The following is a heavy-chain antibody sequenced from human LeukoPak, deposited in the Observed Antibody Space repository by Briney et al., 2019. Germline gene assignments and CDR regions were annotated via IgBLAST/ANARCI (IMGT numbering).Heavy chain of an antibody. Sequence: PGGSLRLSCAASGFTFDDYAMHWVRQAPGKGLEWVSGISWNSGSIGYADSVKGRFTISRDNSKNTLYLQMNSLRAEDMAVYYCAKGYSGSGTYMYYFDYWGQGTLVTVSS. D-gene: IGHD3-10*01. CDR2: ISWNSGSI. CDR3: AKGYSGSGTYMYYFDY. V-gene: IGHV3-9*03. J-gene: IGHJ4*02. CDR1: GFTFDDYA.